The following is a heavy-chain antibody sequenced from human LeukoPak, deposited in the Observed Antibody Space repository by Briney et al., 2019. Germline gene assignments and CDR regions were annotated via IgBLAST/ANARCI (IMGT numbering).Heavy chain of an antibody. V-gene: IGHV1-2*02. D-gene: IGHD5-18*01. CDR2: INPNSGGT. Sequence: ASVKVSCKASGYTFTGYYMYWVRQAPGQGLEWMGWINPNSGGTNYAQKFQGRVTMTRDTSISTTYMEVSRLRSDDTAVYYCARGYSYVDYWGQGTLVTVSS. CDR3: ARGYSYVDY. CDR1: GYTFTGYY. J-gene: IGHJ4*02.